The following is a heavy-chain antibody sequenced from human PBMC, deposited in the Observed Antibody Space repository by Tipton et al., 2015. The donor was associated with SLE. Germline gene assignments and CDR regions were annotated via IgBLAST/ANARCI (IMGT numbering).Heavy chain of an antibody. D-gene: IGHD2/OR15-2a*01. CDR2: IYYSGST. CDR3: ARGNSI. Sequence: LRLSCTVSGGSISSSSYYWGWIRQPPGKGLEWIGSIYYSGSTYYNPSLKSRVTISVDTSKNQFSLKLSSVTAADTAVYYCARGNSIWGQGTMVTVSS. CDR1: GGSISSSSYY. V-gene: IGHV4-39*07. J-gene: IGHJ3*02.